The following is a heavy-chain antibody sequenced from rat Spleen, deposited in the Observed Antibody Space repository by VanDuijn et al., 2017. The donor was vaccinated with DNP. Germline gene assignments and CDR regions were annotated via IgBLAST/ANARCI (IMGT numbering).Heavy chain of an antibody. V-gene: IGHV3-1*01. CDR1: GFSITSKY. CDR2: IDYSCNT. D-gene: IGHD1-12*03. CDR3: ARGNDDYYPNWYFDF. J-gene: IGHJ1*01. Sequence: EVQLRESGPGLVKPSQSLSLTCSVTGFSITSKYWAWIRKLPGDKMEWTGYIDYSCNTGYNPSLKIRSSITRDTSNNQFFLQLKSVTTEDTATYYCARGNDDYYPNWYFDFWGPGTMVTVSS.